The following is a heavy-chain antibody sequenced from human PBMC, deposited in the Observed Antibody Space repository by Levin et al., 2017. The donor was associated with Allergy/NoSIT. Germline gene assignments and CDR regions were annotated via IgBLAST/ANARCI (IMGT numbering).Heavy chain of an antibody. CDR1: GFTFSDYY. Sequence: GESLKISCAASGFTFSDYYMSWIRQAPGKGLEWVSYISSSGSTIYYADSVKGRFTISRDNAKNSLYLQMNSLRAEDTAVYYCASGRYCSGGSCYSGVYYGMDVWGQGTTVTVSS. D-gene: IGHD2-15*01. CDR2: ISSSGSTI. V-gene: IGHV3-11*01. CDR3: ASGRYCSGGSCYSGVYYGMDV. J-gene: IGHJ6*02.